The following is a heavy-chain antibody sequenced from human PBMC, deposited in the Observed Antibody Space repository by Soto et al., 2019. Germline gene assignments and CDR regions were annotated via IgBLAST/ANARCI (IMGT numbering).Heavy chain of an antibody. J-gene: IGHJ4*02. Sequence: QVQLVESGGGVVQPGRSLRLSCAASGFTFSSYGMHWVRQAPGKGLEWVAVIWYDGSNKYYADSVKGRFTISRDNSKNPLYLQMNSLRAEDTAVYYCARGDRSGLHFDYWGQGTLVTVSS. CDR3: ARGDRSGLHFDY. CDR1: GFTFSSYG. CDR2: IWYDGSNK. V-gene: IGHV3-33*01. D-gene: IGHD5-12*01.